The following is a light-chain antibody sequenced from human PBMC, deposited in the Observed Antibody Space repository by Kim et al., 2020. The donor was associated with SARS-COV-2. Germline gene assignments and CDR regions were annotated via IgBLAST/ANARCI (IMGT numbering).Light chain of an antibody. J-gene: IGKJ4*01. CDR2: DTS. CDR1: QNIRTF. Sequence: EIVLTQSPATLSLSPGERATLSCRASQNIRTFLAWFQQRPGQAPRLLIHDTSNRATGIPGRFSGSGSGTNFTLTITTLEPEDFAVYYCQQRSDWPLTFGGGTKVDIK. V-gene: IGKV3-11*01. CDR3: QQRSDWPLT.